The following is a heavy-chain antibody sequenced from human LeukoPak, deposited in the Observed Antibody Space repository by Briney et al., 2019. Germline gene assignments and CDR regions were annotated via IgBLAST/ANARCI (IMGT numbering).Heavy chain of an antibody. CDR2: IIPIFGTA. CDR3: ATQELLYCRGGSCSFDY. CDR1: GGTFSSYA. V-gene: IGHV1-69*05. D-gene: IGHD2-15*01. J-gene: IGHJ4*02. Sequence: ASVKVSCKASGGTFSSYAISWVRQAPRQGLEWMGGIIPIFGTANYAQKFQGRVTITTDESTSTAYMELSSLRSEDTAVYYCATQELLYCRGGSCSFDYWGQGTLVTVSS.